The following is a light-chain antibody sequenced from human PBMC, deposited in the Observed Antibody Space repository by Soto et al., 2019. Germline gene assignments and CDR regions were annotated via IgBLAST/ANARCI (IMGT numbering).Light chain of an antibody. CDR3: QHLDSYPIT. V-gene: IGKV1-9*01. Sequence: DIQVTQSPSSLSASVGDRVTITCRASQGISSYLAWYQQKPEKAPNLLIYAASTVQSGVPSRFSGSGAGTDFTLTISSLQPEDVATYYCQHLDSYPITFGQGTRLEIK. J-gene: IGKJ5*01. CDR1: QGISSY. CDR2: AAS.